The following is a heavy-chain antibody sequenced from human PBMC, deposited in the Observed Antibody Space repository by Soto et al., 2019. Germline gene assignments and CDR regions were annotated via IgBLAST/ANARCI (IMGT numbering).Heavy chain of an antibody. CDR1: GGSISSGGYS. V-gene: IGHV4-30-2*01. Sequence: QLQLKESGSGLVKPSQTLSLTCAVSGGSISSGGYSWSWIRQPPGKGLEWIGDIYHSGSTYYNPSLKSRVTISVDRSKNQFSLKLGSVTAADTAVYDCARDRYCSGGSCYGMDVWGQGTTVIVSS. J-gene: IGHJ6*02. D-gene: IGHD2-15*01. CDR2: IYHSGST. CDR3: ARDRYCSGGSCYGMDV.